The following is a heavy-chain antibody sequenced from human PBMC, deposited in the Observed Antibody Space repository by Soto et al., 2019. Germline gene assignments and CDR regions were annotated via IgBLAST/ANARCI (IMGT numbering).Heavy chain of an antibody. D-gene: IGHD2-2*01. Sequence: SETLSLTCAVSGGSISSDNWWSWVRQPPGKGLEFIGEIHHSGSTNYNPSLMSRVVISRDTSKNQFSLKLISVTAADTAVYYCARMPYSYYSMDVWGQGTTVTVSS. CDR1: GGSISSDNW. CDR2: IHHSGST. V-gene: IGHV4-4*02. CDR3: ARMPYSYYSMDV. J-gene: IGHJ6*02.